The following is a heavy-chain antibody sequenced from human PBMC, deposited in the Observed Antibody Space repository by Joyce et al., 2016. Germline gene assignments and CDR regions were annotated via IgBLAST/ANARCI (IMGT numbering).Heavy chain of an antibody. CDR1: GYTFINYD. J-gene: IGHJ4*02. Sequence: QVQLVQSGAEVKKPGASVKVSCKASGYTFINYDINWVRQATGQGLEWMGWMNPNSGNTGYAQKFQGRVTMTRNTSISTAYMDLSSLRSDDTAVYYCARGRSSSSSHFDYWGQGTLVTVSS. CDR3: ARGRSSSSSHFDY. CDR2: MNPNSGNT. V-gene: IGHV1-8*01. D-gene: IGHD6-6*01.